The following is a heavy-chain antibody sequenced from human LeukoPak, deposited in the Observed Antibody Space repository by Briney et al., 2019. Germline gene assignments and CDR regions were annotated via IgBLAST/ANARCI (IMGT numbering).Heavy chain of an antibody. CDR2: IYYSGST. D-gene: IGHD3-22*01. CDR1: GGSISSSSYY. Sequence: SETLSLTCTVSGGSISSSSYYWGWIRQPPGKGLEWIGSIYYSGSTYYNPSLKSRVTIPVDTSKNQFSLKLSSVTAADTAVYYCARQVRRYYDSSGYPDYWGQGTLVTVSS. V-gene: IGHV4-39*01. CDR3: ARQVRRYYDSSGYPDY. J-gene: IGHJ4*02.